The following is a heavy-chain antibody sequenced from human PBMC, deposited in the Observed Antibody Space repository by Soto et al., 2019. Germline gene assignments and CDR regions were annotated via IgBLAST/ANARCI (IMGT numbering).Heavy chain of an antibody. CDR3: AKGLRYFDWLLYRPLDYYYGMDV. CDR1: GFTFSSYG. Sequence: LRLSCAASGFTFSSYGMHWVRQAPGKGLEWVAVISYDGSNKYYADSVKGRFTISRDNSKNTLYLQMNSLRAEDTAVYYCAKGLRYFDWLLYRPLDYYYGMDVWGQGTTVTVSS. CDR2: ISYDGSNK. V-gene: IGHV3-30*18. D-gene: IGHD3-9*01. J-gene: IGHJ6*02.